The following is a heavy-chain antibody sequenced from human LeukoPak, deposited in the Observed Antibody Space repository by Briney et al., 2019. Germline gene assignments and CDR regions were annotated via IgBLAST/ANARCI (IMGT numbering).Heavy chain of an antibody. CDR1: GYTFTSYY. CDR2: IVPIFGTA. J-gene: IGHJ4*02. CDR3: VRTPPNWGFDY. V-gene: IGHV1-69*13. D-gene: IGHD7-27*01. Sequence: SVKVSCKASGYTFTSYYMHWVRQAPGQGLEWMGGIVPIFGTANYALKFQGRVTITADESTSTAYMELSSLGSEDTAIYYCVRTPPNWGFDYWGQGTLVTVSS.